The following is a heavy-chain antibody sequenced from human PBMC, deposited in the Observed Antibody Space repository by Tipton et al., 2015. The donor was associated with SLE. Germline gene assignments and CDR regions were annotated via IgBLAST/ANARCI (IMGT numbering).Heavy chain of an antibody. Sequence: GLVKPSETLSLTCTVSGGSISSYYWSWIRQPPGKGLEWIGYIYYSGSTNYNPSLKSRVTISVDTSKNQFSLKLIYVTAADTAVNYCARLDCSSTSCPLDYWGQGTLVTVSS. D-gene: IGHD2-2*01. CDR2: IYYSGST. V-gene: IGHV4-59*01. CDR1: GGSISSYY. CDR3: ARLDCSSTSCPLDY. J-gene: IGHJ4*02.